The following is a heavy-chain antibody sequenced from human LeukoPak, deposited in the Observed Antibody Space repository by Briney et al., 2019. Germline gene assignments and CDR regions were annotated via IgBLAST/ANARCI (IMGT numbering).Heavy chain of an antibody. CDR1: GFTVSTNY. CDR2: IHSGGTT. J-gene: IGHJ6*02. D-gene: IGHD3-10*01. Sequence: PGGSLRLSCAASGFTVSTNYINWVRQAPGKGLEWVSVIHSGGTTNYADSVKGRFTISRDTSKNTQYLQMSRLRAEDTAVYYCARGLYGSGSYVGNGMDVWGQGTTVTVSS. V-gene: IGHV3-66*01. CDR3: ARGLYGSGSYVGNGMDV.